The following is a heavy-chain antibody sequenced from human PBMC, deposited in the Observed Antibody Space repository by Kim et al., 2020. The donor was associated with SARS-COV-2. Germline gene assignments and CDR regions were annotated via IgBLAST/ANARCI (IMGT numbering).Heavy chain of an antibody. CDR1: GYTFTSYG. D-gene: IGHD3-9*01. Sequence: ASVKVSCKASGYTFTSYGISWVRQAPGQGLEWMGWISAYNGNTNYAQKLQGRVTMTTDTSTSTAYMELRSLRSDDTAVYYCARVVRRYFDWLGFPGNDYWGQGTLVTVSS. J-gene: IGHJ4*02. CDR2: ISAYNGNT. CDR3: ARVVRRYFDWLGFPGNDY. V-gene: IGHV1-18*01.